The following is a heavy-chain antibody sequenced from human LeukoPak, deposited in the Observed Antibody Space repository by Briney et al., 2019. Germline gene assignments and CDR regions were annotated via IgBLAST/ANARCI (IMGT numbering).Heavy chain of an antibody. D-gene: IGHD6-13*01. CDR1: GGSISSYY. J-gene: IGHJ4*02. Sequence: PSETLSLTCTVSGGSISSYYWSWIRQPPGKGLEWIGYIYYSGSTNYNPSLKSRVTISVDTSKNQFSLKLSSVTAADTAVYYCARARLAAAGHDYWGQGTLVTASS. CDR2: IYYSGST. CDR3: ARARLAAAGHDY. V-gene: IGHV4-59*01.